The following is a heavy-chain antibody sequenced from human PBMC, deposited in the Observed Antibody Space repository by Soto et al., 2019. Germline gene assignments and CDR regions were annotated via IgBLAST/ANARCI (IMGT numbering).Heavy chain of an antibody. CDR2: ISAYNGNT. D-gene: IGHD3-22*01. J-gene: IGHJ5*02. CDR3: ARDQRCYDSSGYLVGNWFDP. CDR1: GYTFTSYG. Sequence: GASVKVSCKASGYTFTSYGLTWVRQAPGQGLEWMGWISAYNGNTNYAQKLQGRVTMTTDTSTSTAYMELRSLRSDDTAVYYCARDQRCYDSSGYLVGNWFDPWGQGTLVTVSS. V-gene: IGHV1-18*01.